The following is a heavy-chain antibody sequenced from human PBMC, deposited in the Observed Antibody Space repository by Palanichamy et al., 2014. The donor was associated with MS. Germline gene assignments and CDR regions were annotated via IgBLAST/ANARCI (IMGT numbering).Heavy chain of an antibody. J-gene: IGHJ5*02. CDR1: GYTFINYH. V-gene: IGHV1-46*01. CDR3: ARDQSDGYGKFWWFDP. CDR2: VNPSGGWT. Sequence: QVQLVQSGAEVKKPGVSVKVSCMASGYTFINYHMHWVRQAPGQGLEWVGIVNPSGGWTGYAQKFQGRVTVTRDTSTSTVYMELSSLRSEDTAVYYCARDQSDGYGKFWWFDPWGQGTLVTVSS. D-gene: IGHD5-24*01.